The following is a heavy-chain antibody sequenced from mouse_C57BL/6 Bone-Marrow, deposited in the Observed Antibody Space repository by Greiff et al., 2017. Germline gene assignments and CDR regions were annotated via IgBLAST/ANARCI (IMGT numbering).Heavy chain of an antibody. CDR1: GYTFTDYY. CDR2: INPNNGGT. J-gene: IGHJ2*01. V-gene: IGHV1-26*01. CDR3: ARNRIYYYGSPDY. Sequence: EVQLQQSGPELVKPGASVKISCKASGYTFTDYYMNWVKQSHGKSLEWIGDINPNNGGTSYNQKFKGKATLTVDKSSSTAYMELRSLTSEDSAVYYCARNRIYYYGSPDYWGQGTTLTVSS. D-gene: IGHD1-1*01.